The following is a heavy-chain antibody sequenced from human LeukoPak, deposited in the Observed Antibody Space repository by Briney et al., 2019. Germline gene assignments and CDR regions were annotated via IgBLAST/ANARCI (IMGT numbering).Heavy chain of an antibody. J-gene: IGHJ4*02. CDR2: ISYDGRNK. Sequence: GRSLRLSCAASGFIFSTYAIHWVRQAPGKGLEWVAVISYDGRNKYYADSVKGRFSISRDNSKNTLSLQMNSLRPEDTALYYCARDVSHYDRSGYSLDYWGLGTLVTVSS. V-gene: IGHV3-30*04. D-gene: IGHD3-22*01. CDR1: GFIFSTYA. CDR3: ARDVSHYDRSGYSLDY.